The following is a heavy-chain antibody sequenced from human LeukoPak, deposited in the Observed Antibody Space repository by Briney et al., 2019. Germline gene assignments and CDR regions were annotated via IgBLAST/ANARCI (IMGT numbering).Heavy chain of an antibody. CDR3: ARHFQVGAFDF. CDR2: INHSGGT. CDR1: GGSFSGYY. V-gene: IGHV4-34*01. Sequence: SETLSLTCAVYGGSFSGYYWSWIRQPPGKGLEWIGEINHSGGTNYNSSLKSRVTISVDTSKNQFSLKLSSVTAADTAVYYCARHFQVGAFDFWGQGTMVTVSS. J-gene: IGHJ3*01. D-gene: IGHD3-3*02.